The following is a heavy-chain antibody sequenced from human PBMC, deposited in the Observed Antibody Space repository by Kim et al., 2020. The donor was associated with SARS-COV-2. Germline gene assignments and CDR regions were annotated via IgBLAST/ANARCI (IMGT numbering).Heavy chain of an antibody. D-gene: IGHD3-9*01. CDR2: ISYDGSNK. J-gene: IGHJ6*02. Sequence: GGSLRLSCEASGFTFSSYGMHWVRQAPGKGLEWVAVISYDGSNKYYADSVKGRFTISRDNSKNTLYLQMNSLRAEDTAVYYCAKDGTYYDILTGYYDYYYYGMDVWGQGTTVTVSS. V-gene: IGHV3-30*18. CDR1: GFTFSSYG. CDR3: AKDGTYYDILTGYYDYYYYGMDV.